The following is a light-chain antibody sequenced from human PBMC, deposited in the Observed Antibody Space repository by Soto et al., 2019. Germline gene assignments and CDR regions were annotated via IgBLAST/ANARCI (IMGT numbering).Light chain of an antibody. Sequence: QSALTQPRSVSGSPGQSVTISCTGTSSDVGGYNYVSWYQQHPGKAPKLMIYDVSKRPSGVPDRFSGSKSGNTASLTISGLQAEDEADYYCCSYGGSYTWVFGGGTQLTVL. CDR1: SSDVGGYNY. J-gene: IGLJ3*02. CDR2: DVS. CDR3: CSYGGSYTWV. V-gene: IGLV2-11*01.